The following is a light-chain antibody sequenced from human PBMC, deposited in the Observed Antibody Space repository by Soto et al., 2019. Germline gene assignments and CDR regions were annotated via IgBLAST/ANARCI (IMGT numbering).Light chain of an antibody. CDR2: EVS. CDR3: SSYAGSNNLRV. J-gene: IGLJ1*01. V-gene: IGLV2-8*01. CDR1: SSDVGGYNY. Sequence: QSALTQPPSASGSPGQSVTISCTGTSSDVGGYNYVSWYQQHPGKAPKLMIYEVSKRPSGVPDRFSCSKSGNTASLTVSGLQAEDEADYYCSSYAGSNNLRVFGTGTKVTVL.